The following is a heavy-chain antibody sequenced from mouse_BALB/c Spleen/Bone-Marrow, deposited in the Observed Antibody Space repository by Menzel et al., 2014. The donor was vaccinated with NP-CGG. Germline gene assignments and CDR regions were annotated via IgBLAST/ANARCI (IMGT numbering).Heavy chain of an antibody. D-gene: IGHD4-1*01. CDR3: TRGGNWDDFDS. Sequence: EVKLMESGGGLVQPGGSRKLSCAASGFTFSSFGMHWVRQAPEKGLEWVAYISSGSSTIFYADTVMGRFTVSRDNPKNTLFLQMTSLRSEDTAMYFCTRGGNWDDFDSWGQGTTLTVSS. J-gene: IGHJ2*01. CDR2: ISSGSSTI. CDR1: GFTFSSFG. V-gene: IGHV5-17*02.